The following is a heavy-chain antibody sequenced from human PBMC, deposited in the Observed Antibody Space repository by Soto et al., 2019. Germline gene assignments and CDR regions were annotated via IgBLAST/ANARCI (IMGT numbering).Heavy chain of an antibody. J-gene: IGHJ6*02. CDR2: IYTGDCDT. CDR3: ARHRVEELGVMDV. V-gene: IGHV5-51*01. D-gene: IGHD3-10*01. Sequence: PGASLKISCTGSGYSFTSYWIGWVRQMPGKGLEWMGIIYTGDCDTRSRPSFQGQVTISADKSISTAYLQWSSLKASDTAMYYCARHRVEELGVMDVWGQGTTVTVSS. CDR1: GYSFTSYW.